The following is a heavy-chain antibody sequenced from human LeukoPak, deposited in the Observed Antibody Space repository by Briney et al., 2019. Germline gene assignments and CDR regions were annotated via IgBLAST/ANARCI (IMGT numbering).Heavy chain of an antibody. CDR2: IWYDGSSK. CDR3: ARDTYSSGRTYYYYYYMDV. CDR1: GFTFSSYG. D-gene: IGHD6-19*01. V-gene: IGHV3-33*01. Sequence: GGSLRLSCAASGFTFSSYGMHWVRQAPGKGLEWVVVIWYDGSSKYYADSVKGRFTISRDNSKNTLYLQMNSLRAEDTAVYYCARDTYSSGRTYYYYYYMDVWGKGTTVTVSS. J-gene: IGHJ6*03.